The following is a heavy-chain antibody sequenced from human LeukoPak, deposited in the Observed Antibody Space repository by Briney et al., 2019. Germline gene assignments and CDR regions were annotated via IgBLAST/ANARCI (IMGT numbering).Heavy chain of an antibody. CDR3: SRDSLSSCGGDCYSGLDV. Sequence: GGSLRLSCAASGFTFSSYGMHWVRQAPGKGLEWVAVIWYDGSNKYYADSVKGRFTISRDNSKNTLYLQMNSLRAEDTAVYYCSRDSLSSCGGDCYSGLDVWGQGTTVTVSS. V-gene: IGHV3-33*01. D-gene: IGHD2-21*02. J-gene: IGHJ6*02. CDR2: IWYDGSNK. CDR1: GFTFSSYG.